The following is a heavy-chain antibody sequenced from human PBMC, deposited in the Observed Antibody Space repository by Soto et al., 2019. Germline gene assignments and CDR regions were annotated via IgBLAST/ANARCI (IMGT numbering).Heavy chain of an antibody. V-gene: IGHV3-21*01. CDR2: ISSSSSYI. Sequence: GGSLRLSCAASGFTFSSYSMNWVRQAPGKGLEWVSSISSSSSYIYYADSVKGRFTISRDNAKNSLYLQMNSLRAEDTAVYYCAREYRGYCSSTSCYSYYYGMDVWGQGTTVTVS. J-gene: IGHJ6*02. CDR1: GFTFSSYS. CDR3: AREYRGYCSSTSCYSYYYGMDV. D-gene: IGHD2-2*03.